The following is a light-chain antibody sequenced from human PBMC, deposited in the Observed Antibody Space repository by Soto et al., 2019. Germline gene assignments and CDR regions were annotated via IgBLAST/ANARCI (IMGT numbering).Light chain of an antibody. CDR1: XXVXXN. Sequence: EIVXTXSXXTXSVSXGXXXTXSCXAXXXVXXNXAWYQQKPAQAPRLLIYGASTRATGIPARFSGSGSGTEFTLTINSLQSEDSAIYYCQQYNNWPPLTFGGGTKVEIK. V-gene: IGKV3-15*01. CDR2: GAS. CDR3: QQYNNWPPLT. J-gene: IGKJ4*01.